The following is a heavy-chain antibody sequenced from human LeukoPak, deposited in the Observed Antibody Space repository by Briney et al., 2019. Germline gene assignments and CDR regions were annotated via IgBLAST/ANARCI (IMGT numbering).Heavy chain of an antibody. D-gene: IGHD2-2*01. CDR2: IKQAGSER. CDR1: GFSFSSYW. CDR3: ASTNSLDN. Sequence: GGSLTLTCAASGFSFSSYWMSWVRQAPGKGLEWVANIKQAGSERVYADSVKGRFTISRDNTKNSLYLQMNSLRAEDTAVYYCASTNSLDNWGQG. V-gene: IGHV3-7*01. J-gene: IGHJ4*02.